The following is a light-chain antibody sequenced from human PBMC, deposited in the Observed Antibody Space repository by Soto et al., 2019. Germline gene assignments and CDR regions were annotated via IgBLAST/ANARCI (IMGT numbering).Light chain of an antibody. J-gene: IGLJ1*01. CDR2: DDS. CDR3: QVWDSSSVLYV. V-gene: IGLV3-21*02. CDR1: NIGSKS. Sequence: SYELTQPPSVSVAPGQTARITCGGNNIGSKSVHWYQQKPGQAPVLVVYDDSDRPSGIPERFSGSNSGNTATLTISRVEDGDEADYYCQVWDSSSVLYVFGTGTKLTVL.